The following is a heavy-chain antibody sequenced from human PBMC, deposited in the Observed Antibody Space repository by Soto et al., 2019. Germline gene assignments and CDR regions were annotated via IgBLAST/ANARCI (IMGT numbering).Heavy chain of an antibody. CDR1: GFTFTNYA. CDR3: AKDVARTLRRFDF. J-gene: IGHJ4*02. Sequence: PGGSLRLSCAASGFTFTNYAMSWVRQAPGKGLEWISSISGSGGRTYYADSVKGRFTISRDNSKNTVYLQMNILSAEATAVYYCAKDVARTLRRFDFWGQGTLGTVSS. CDR2: ISGSGGRT. D-gene: IGHD2-15*01. V-gene: IGHV3-23*01.